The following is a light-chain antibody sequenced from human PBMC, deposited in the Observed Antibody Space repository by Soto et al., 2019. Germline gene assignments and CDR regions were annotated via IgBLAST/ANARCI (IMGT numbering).Light chain of an antibody. CDR1: QSISSY. J-gene: IGKJ1*01. CDR2: DAS. CDR3: QHYTCYSKG. Sequence: EIHITQSPSSLSASVGNRVTITCRASQSISSYLNLYLHKPGKAPKLLIYDASNLQSGVPSRFSGSGSGTEFTLTISSLQPEDFVPYCCQHYTCYSKGFGQRTNVDIK. V-gene: IGKV1-39*01.